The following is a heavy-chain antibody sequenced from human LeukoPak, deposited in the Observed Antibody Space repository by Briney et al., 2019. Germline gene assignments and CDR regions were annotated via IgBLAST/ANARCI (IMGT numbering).Heavy chain of an antibody. Sequence: GGSLRLSCAASGFTFSTYWMKWVRQAPGKELEWVASIKEDGSDKYYVDSVKGRFSISRDNAKNSLYLQMNSLRTEDTAVYYCAKGGHYNFDYWGQGTLVIVSS. J-gene: IGHJ4*02. V-gene: IGHV3-7*01. CDR1: GFTFSTYW. D-gene: IGHD4-11*01. CDR3: AKGGHYNFDY. CDR2: IKEDGSDK.